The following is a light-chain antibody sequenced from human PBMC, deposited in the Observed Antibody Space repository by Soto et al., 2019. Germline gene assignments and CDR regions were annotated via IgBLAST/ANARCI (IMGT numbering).Light chain of an antibody. CDR3: SSYTSTTTLVV. CDR1: SSDVGTYNF. CDR2: EVS. J-gene: IGLJ2*01. V-gene: IGLV2-14*01. Sequence: QSALTQPASVSGSLGQSITISCTGTSSDVGTYNFVSWYQQHPGKVPKLIIYEVSIRPSGVSTRFSGSKSANTASLTISGLRAEDEADYYCSSYTSTTTLVVFGGGTKLTVL.